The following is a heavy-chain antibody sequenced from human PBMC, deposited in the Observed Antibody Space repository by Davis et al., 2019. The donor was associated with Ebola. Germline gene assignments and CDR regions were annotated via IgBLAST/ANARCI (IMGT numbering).Heavy chain of an antibody. D-gene: IGHD2-2*01. CDR2: IFSSGRT. V-gene: IGHV4-59*08. CDR1: GGSMSSYY. Sequence: PSETLFLTCSVSGGSMSSYYWTWIRQSPGKGLEWIGYIFSSGRTNYNPSLKTRVAMSVDTSKNQFSLNLRSVSAADTAIYYCARHRAPAVIAHFDYWGRGALVTVSS. CDR3: ARHRAPAVIAHFDY. J-gene: IGHJ4*02.